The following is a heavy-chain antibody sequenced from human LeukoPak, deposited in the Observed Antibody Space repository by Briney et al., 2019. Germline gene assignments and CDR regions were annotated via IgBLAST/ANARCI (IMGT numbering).Heavy chain of an antibody. CDR3: ARDARVGTRYFDY. D-gene: IGHD4-23*01. Sequence: KASDTLSLTCSVSGGSISSSGYYWRWIRQPPGKGLEWIGSIYYSGSTYYNPSLKSRVTISVDTSKNQFSLKLSSVTAADTAVYYCARDARVGTRYFDYWGQGTLVTVSS. CDR2: IYYSGST. CDR1: GGSISSSGYY. J-gene: IGHJ4*02. V-gene: IGHV4-39*07.